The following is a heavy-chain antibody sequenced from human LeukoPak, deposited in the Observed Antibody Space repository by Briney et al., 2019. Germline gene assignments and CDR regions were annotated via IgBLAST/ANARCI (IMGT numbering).Heavy chain of an antibody. CDR3: VRHGLGSSWFGFDY. Sequence: GESLKISCKGSGYTFTTYWIGWVRQMPRKGLEWIGIIYPGDSDPRYSPSFQGQVTISAAKSISTAYLQWSSLKASDSAMYYCVRHGLGSSWFGFDYWGQGTLVTVSS. V-gene: IGHV5-51*01. CDR1: GYTFTTYW. D-gene: IGHD6-13*01. J-gene: IGHJ4*02. CDR2: IYPGDSDP.